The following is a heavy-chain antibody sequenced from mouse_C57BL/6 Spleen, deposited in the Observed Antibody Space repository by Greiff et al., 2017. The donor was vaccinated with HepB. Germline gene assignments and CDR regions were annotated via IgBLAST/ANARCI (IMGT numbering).Heavy chain of an antibody. CDR1: GYTFTSYW. Sequence: VQLQQPGAELVMPGASVKLSCKASGYTFTSYWMHWVKQRPGQGLEWIGEIDPSDSYTNYNQKFKGKSTLTVDKSSSTAYMQLSSLTSEDSAVYYCARRRYYYGSSYGYAMDYWGQGTSVTVSS. J-gene: IGHJ4*01. D-gene: IGHD1-1*01. CDR3: ARRRYYYGSSYGYAMDY. CDR2: IDPSDSYT. V-gene: IGHV1-69*01.